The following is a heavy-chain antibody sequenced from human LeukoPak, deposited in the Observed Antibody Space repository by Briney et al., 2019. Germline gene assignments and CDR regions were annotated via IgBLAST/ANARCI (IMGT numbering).Heavy chain of an antibody. V-gene: IGHV3-53*01. D-gene: IGHD7-27*01. CDR1: GFTVSSNY. Sequence: QTGGSLRLSCAASGFTVSSNYMSWVRQAPGKGLEWVSVIYSGGSTYYADSVKGRFTISRDNSKNTLYLQMNSLRAEDTAVYYCARVSQRNNKLGRDFDYWGQGTLVTVSS. CDR3: ARVSQRNNKLGRDFDY. CDR2: IYSGGST. J-gene: IGHJ4*02.